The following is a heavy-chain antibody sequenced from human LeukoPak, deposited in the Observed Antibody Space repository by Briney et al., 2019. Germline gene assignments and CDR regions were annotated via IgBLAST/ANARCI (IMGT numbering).Heavy chain of an antibody. CDR1: GGSISSYY. CDR3: ASSRGIAAPYYYGMDV. J-gene: IGHJ6*02. D-gene: IGHD6-13*01. V-gene: IGHV4-59*08. Sequence: KTSETLSLTCTVSGGSISSYYWSWIRQPPGKGLEWIGYIYYSGSTNYNPSLKSRVTISVDTSKNQFSLKLSSVTAADTAVYYCASSRGIAAPYYYGMDVWGQGTTVTVSS. CDR2: IYYSGST.